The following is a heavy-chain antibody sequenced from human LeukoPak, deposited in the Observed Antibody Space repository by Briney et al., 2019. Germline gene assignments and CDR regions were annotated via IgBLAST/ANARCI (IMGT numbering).Heavy chain of an antibody. V-gene: IGHV3-33*01. J-gene: IGHJ4*02. D-gene: IGHD1-1*01. CDR1: GFTFSSYG. CDR2: IWYDGSNK. CDR3: ARVSRTTGTSIPLFDY. Sequence: PGGSLRLSCAASGFTFSSYGMHWVRQAPGKGLEWVAVIWYDGSNKYYADSVKGRFTISRDNAKNSLYLQMDSLRAEDTAVYYCARVSRTTGTSIPLFDYWGQGTLVTVSS.